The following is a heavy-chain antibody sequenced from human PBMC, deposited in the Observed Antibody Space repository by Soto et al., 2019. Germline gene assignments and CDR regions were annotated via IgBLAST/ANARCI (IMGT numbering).Heavy chain of an antibody. D-gene: IGHD3-22*01. CDR2: ISGSGGST. J-gene: IGHJ6*02. CDR1: GFTFSSYA. CDR3: ARYLYYYDSSGYGSGYGMDV. V-gene: IGHV3-23*01. Sequence: PGGSLRLSCAASGFTFSSYAMSWVRQAPGKGLEWVSAISGSGGSTYYADSVKGRFTISRDNSKNTLYLQMNSLRAEDTAVYYCARYLYYYDSSGYGSGYGMDVWGQGTTVTVSS.